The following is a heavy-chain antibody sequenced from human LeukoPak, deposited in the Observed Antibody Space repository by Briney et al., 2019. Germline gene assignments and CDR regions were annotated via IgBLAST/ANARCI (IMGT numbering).Heavy chain of an antibody. CDR3: TREGDYYDSSGYSP. Sequence: PGGSLRLSCTASGFTFGDYAMSWFRQAPGKGLEWVGFIRSKAYGGTTEYAASVKGRITISRDDSKSIAYLQMNSLKTEDTAVYYCTREGDYYDSSGYSPWGQGTLVTVSS. CDR2: IRSKAYGGTT. J-gene: IGHJ4*02. D-gene: IGHD3-22*01. V-gene: IGHV3-49*03. CDR1: GFTFGDYA.